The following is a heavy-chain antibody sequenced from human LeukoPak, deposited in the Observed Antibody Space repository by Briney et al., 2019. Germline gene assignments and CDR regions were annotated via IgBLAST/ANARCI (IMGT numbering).Heavy chain of an antibody. CDR1: GGSISSYY. J-gene: IGHJ6*02. V-gene: IGHV4-59*08. CDR2: IYYSGST. D-gene: IGHD7-27*01. CDR3: ARQNWDYYYYYGMDV. Sequence: SETLSLTCTVSGGSISSYYWSWIRQPPGKGLEWIGYIYYSGSTNYNPSLKCRVTISVDTSKNQFSLKLSSVTAADTAVYYCARQNWDYYYYYGMDVWGQGTTVTVSS.